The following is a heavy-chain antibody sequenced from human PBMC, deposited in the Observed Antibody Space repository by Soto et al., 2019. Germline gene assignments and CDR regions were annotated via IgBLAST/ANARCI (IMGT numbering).Heavy chain of an antibody. Sequence: PVESLKISFKFCGYSFTRYLIFFVLQMPGKGLEWMGIIYPGDSDTRYSPSFKCQVNISADKSISTAYLQWSSLKASDTAMYYCARLRIVGANSFDDFDIWGQGTMVTV. CDR1: GYSFTRYL. V-gene: IGHV5-51*01. D-gene: IGHD1-26*01. J-gene: IGHJ3*02. CDR3: ARLRIVGANSFDDFDI. CDR2: IYPGDSDT.